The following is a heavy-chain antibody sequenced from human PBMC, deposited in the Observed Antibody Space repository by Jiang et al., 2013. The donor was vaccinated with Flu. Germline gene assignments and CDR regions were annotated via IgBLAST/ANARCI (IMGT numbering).Heavy chain of an antibody. CDR1: GFSLSTSGVG. Sequence: VKPTQTLTLTCTFSGFSLSTSGVGVGWIRQPPGKALEWLALIYWNDDKRYSPSLKSRLTITKGTSKNQVVLTMTNMDPVDTATYYCAHTSLSFYSSGWYVFSGEDLGTCGVLCGTLFDPWGQGTLVTVSS. J-gene: IGHJ5*02. D-gene: IGHD6-19*01. CDR2: IYWNDDK. V-gene: IGHV2-5*01. CDR3: AHTSLSFYSSGWYVFSGEDLGTCGVLCGTLFDP.